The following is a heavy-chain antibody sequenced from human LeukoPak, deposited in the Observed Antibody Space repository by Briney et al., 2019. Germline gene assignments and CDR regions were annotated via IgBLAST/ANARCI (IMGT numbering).Heavy chain of an antibody. CDR3: ARQSIAAAGLFDY. J-gene: IGHJ4*02. CDR2: IYHSGST. V-gene: IGHV4-34*01. Sequence: GSLRLSCAASGFTFSSYSMKWVRQPPGKGLEWLGEIYHSGSTNYNPSLKSRVTISVDTSKNQFSLKLSSVTAADTAVYYCARQSIAAAGLFDYWGQGTLVTVSS. D-gene: IGHD6-13*01. CDR1: GFTFSSYS.